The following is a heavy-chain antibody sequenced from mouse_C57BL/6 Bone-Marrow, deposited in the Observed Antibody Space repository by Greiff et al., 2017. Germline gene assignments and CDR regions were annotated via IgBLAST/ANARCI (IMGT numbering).Heavy chain of an antibody. D-gene: IGHD1-1*01. CDR1: GYTFTSYW. CDR2: IYPGSGST. J-gene: IGHJ4*01. CDR3: ARLITTVVATKGMDY. Sequence: QVQLQQPGAELVKPGASVKMSCKASGYTFTSYWITWVKQRPGQGLEWIGDIYPGSGSTNYNEKFKSKATLTVDTSSSTAYMQLSSLTSEDSAVYYCARLITTVVATKGMDYWGQGTSVTVSS. V-gene: IGHV1-55*01.